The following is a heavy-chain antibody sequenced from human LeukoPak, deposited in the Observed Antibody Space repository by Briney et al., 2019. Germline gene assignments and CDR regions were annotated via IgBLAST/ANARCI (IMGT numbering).Heavy chain of an antibody. CDR3: ARRGLGAYTLEWSSGWFDP. D-gene: IGHD3-3*01. Sequence: PSETLSLTCTVSGGSISSTSYYWGWIRQPPGKGLEWIGSIYYSGSTYYNPSLKSRVTISVDTSKNQFSLKLSSVTAADTAVYYCARRGLGAYTLEWSSGWFDPWGQGTLVTVSS. V-gene: IGHV4-39*07. J-gene: IGHJ5*02. CDR1: GGSISSTSYY. CDR2: IYYSGST.